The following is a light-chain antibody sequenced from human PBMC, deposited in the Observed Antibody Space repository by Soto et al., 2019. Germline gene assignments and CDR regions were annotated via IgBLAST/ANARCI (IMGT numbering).Light chain of an antibody. CDR1: SSDVGGYNY. Sequence: QSALTQPPSASGSPGQSVTISCTGTSSDVGGYNYVSWYQQHPGKAPKLMIYEVSKRPSGVPDRFSGSKSGNTASLTVSGLQAEDEADYYCNSYAGSNKFYVFGTGTKVTVL. J-gene: IGLJ1*01. CDR2: EVS. V-gene: IGLV2-8*01. CDR3: NSYAGSNKFYV.